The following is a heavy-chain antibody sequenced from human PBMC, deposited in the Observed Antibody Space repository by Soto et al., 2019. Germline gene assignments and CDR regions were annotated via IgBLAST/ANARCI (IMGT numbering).Heavy chain of an antibody. CDR2: IIPIFGTA. J-gene: IGHJ4*02. CDR1: GGTFSSYA. V-gene: IGHV1-69*01. Sequence: QVQLVQSGAEVKKPGSSVKVSCKASGGTFSSYAISWVRQAPGHGLEWMGGIIPIFGTANYAQKFQGRVTITADESTSTADRELSSLRSEDTAGYYCARGGYYESSGYWSYWGQGTLVTVSS. D-gene: IGHD3-22*01. CDR3: ARGGYYESSGYWSY.